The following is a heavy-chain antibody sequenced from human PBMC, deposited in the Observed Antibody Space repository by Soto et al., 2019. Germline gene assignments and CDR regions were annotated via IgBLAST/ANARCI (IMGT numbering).Heavy chain of an antibody. CDR2: VYNDGSA. CDR3: ARLVYDSRLNYFYFDH. D-gene: IGHD3-22*01. V-gene: IGHV4-4*02. J-gene: IGHJ4*02. Sequence: SETLSLTCDVSGVSISSGNWWSWVRQPPGKGLEWIAEVYNDGSANYHPSLESRATISVDRSKNQFSLRLSSVTAADTGKYYCARLVYDSRLNYFYFDHWGQGTLVTVSS. CDR1: GVSISSGNW.